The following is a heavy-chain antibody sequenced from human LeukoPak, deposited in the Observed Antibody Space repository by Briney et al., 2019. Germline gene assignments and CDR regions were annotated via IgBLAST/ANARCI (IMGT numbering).Heavy chain of an antibody. J-gene: IGHJ4*02. D-gene: IGHD3-3*01. CDR2: ISGSGYTI. CDR1: GFAFNDHY. V-gene: IGHV3-11*01. Sequence: GGSLRLSCAASGFAFNDHYMSWIRQAPGKGLEWVSYISGSGYTIYYADSVKGRFTISRDNAKNSLYLQMSSLRAEDTAVYYCARDIIPTGHANDYWGQGSLVTVSS. CDR3: ARDIIPTGHANDY.